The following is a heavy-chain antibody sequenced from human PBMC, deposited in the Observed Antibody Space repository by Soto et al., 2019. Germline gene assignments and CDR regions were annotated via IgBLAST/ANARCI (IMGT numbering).Heavy chain of an antibody. J-gene: IGHJ6*02. CDR1: EFPHRRIG. V-gene: IGHV3-48*02. D-gene: IGHD3-10*01. Sequence: EVQLVESGGGLIQRGGPRSLPWCAPEFPHRRIGLNRVRQPPRKGLKGLSYISGSSNTIYYADSVKGRFTISRDNAKNSLYLQMNSLRDEDTAVYFCARGFDLQYGMDVWGQGTTVTVSS. CDR3: ARGFDLQYGMDV. CDR2: ISGSSNTI.